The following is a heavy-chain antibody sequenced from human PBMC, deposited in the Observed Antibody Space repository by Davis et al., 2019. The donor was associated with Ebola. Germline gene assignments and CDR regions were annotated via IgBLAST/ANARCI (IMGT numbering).Heavy chain of an antibody. CDR2: IWYDGINK. V-gene: IGHV3-33*06. CDR1: GFTFSTYD. J-gene: IGHJ6*02. Sequence: GESLKISCVVSGFTFSTYDMHWVRQAPGKGLEWVAVIWYDGINKYYGDSVKGRFTISRDNSKNTLYLQMNSLRAEDTAVYYCAKDWNGMDVWGQGTTVTVSS. D-gene: IGHD3-3*01. CDR3: AKDWNGMDV.